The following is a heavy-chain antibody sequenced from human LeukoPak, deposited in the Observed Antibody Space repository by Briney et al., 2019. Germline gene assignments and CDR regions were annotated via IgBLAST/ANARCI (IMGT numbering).Heavy chain of an antibody. CDR2: IYSGGST. V-gene: IGHV3-66*02. D-gene: IGHD2-15*01. CDR3: ARAGLVVVAATVTYYFDY. CDR1: GFTVSRSY. J-gene: IGHJ4*02. Sequence: GGSLRLSCAASGFTVSRSYMNWVRQAPGKGLEWVSIIYSGGSTYYADSVKGRFTISRDNSKNTLYLQMNSLRAEDTAVYYCARAGLVVVAATVTYYFDYWGQGTLVTVSS.